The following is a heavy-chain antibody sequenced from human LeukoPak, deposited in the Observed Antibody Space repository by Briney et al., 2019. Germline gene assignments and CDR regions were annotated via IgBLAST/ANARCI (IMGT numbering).Heavy chain of an antibody. CDR2: ISTYNGNT. CDR1: GYXFTNYG. J-gene: IGHJ4*02. V-gene: IGHV1-18*01. Sequence: ASVKVSCKASGYXFTNYGMSWVRQAPGQGLEWMGRISTYNGNTNYPENLQGRDTLTTDTWTSTVYMELRILRSDDTAVYYCARDHSIYFYGSGSFADYWGQGNLVTVSS. CDR3: ARDHSIYFYGSGSFADY. D-gene: IGHD3-10*01.